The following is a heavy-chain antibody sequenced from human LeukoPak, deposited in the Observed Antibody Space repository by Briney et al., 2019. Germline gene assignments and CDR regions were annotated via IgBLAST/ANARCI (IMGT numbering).Heavy chain of an antibody. CDR2: IYPGDSDT. CDR1: GYSFTSYW. Sequence: GESLQISCQGSGYSFTSYWIGWVRPMPGKGLEWMGIIYPGDSDTRYSPSFQGQVTISADKSISTAYLQWSSLKASDTAMYYCARSITMIVGPGAFDIWGQGTMVTVSS. CDR3: ARSITMIVGPGAFDI. D-gene: IGHD3-22*01. V-gene: IGHV5-51*01. J-gene: IGHJ3*02.